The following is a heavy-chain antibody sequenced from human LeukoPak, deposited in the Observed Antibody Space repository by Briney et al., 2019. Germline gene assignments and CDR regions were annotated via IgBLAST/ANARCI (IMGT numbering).Heavy chain of an antibody. CDR2: IYSGGTT. D-gene: IGHD5-18*01. Sequence: GGSLRLSCAASGFTVSTNYMSWVRQAPGKGLEWVSVIYSGGTTNYADSVKGRFTISRDNSKNTVYLQMNSLRAEDTAVYYCARGGYAHYYGMDVWGQGTTVTVSS. CDR3: ARGGYAHYYGMDV. J-gene: IGHJ6*02. V-gene: IGHV3-53*01. CDR1: GFTVSTNY.